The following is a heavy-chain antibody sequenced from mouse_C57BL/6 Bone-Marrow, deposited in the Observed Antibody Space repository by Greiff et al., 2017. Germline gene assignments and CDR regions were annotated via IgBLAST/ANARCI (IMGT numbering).Heavy chain of an antibody. J-gene: IGHJ4*01. CDR2: INPSNGGT. V-gene: IGHV1-53*01. Sequence: QVQLKQPGTELVKPGASVKLSCKASGYTFTSYWMHWVKQRPGQGLEWIGNINPSNGGTNYTEKFQSKATLTVDKSSSTAYMQLSSLTSEDSAVYYCARHYYGSRYAMDYWGQGTSVTVSS. CDR3: ARHYYGSRYAMDY. CDR1: GYTFTSYW. D-gene: IGHD1-1*01.